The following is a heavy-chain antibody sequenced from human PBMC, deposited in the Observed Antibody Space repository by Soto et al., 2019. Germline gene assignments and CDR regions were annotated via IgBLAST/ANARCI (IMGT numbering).Heavy chain of an antibody. CDR3: ATRSTSIDY. CDR2: ISGSSGRT. J-gene: IGHJ4*02. Sequence: LRLSCAASGFTFTSYAMTWVRQAPGKGLEWVSTISGSSGRTYYADSVKGRFTISRDNSKNTLYLQMNSLRAEDTAVFYCATRSTSIDYWGQGTLVTVSS. CDR1: GFTFTSYA. V-gene: IGHV3-23*01.